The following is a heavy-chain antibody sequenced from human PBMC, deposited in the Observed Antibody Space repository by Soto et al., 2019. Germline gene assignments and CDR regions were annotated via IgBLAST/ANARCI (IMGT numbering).Heavy chain of an antibody. CDR3: AKVGYNDWDFDR. Sequence: GGSLRLSCVASGFRFSSYWMTWVRQAPGKGLEWVAIINQDTSYRYYVDSVEGRFTISRDNAKSSVYLQMNSLRAEDTALYYCAKVGYNDWDFDRWGQGTLVTVSS. J-gene: IGHJ4*02. CDR1: GFRFSSYW. CDR2: INQDTSYR. V-gene: IGHV3-7*01. D-gene: IGHD3-16*01.